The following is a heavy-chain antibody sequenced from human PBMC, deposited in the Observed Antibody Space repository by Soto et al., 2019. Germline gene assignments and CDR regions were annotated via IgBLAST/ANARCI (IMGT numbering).Heavy chain of an antibody. Sequence: EVQLLESGGGLVQPGGSLRLSCAASGFTFSDHYMDWVRQAPGKGLEWVGRTRNKANSYTTEYAASVKGRFTISRDDSKNSLYLQMNSLKTEDTAVYYCARRTTVTTARRNWYFDLWGRGTLVTVSS. V-gene: IGHV3-72*01. CDR1: GFTFSDHY. CDR2: TRNKANSYTT. J-gene: IGHJ2*01. CDR3: ARRTTVTTARRNWYFDL. D-gene: IGHD4-17*01.